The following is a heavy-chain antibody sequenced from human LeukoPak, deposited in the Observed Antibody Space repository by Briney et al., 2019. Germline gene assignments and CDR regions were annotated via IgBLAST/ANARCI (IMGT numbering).Heavy chain of an antibody. J-gene: IGHJ3*02. Sequence: GGSLRLSCAASGFTFSSYAMSWVRQAPGKGLEWVSAISGSGGSTYYADSVKGRFTISRDNSKNTLYLQMNSLRAEDTAVYYCAKEDSITMIVVVITTGAFDIWGQGTMVTVSS. CDR3: AKEDSITMIVVVITTGAFDI. D-gene: IGHD3-22*01. V-gene: IGHV3-23*01. CDR2: ISGSGGST. CDR1: GFTFSSYA.